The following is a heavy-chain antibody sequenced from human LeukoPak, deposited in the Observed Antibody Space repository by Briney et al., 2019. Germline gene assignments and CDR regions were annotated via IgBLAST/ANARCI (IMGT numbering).Heavy chain of an antibody. J-gene: IGHJ6*02. CDR2: ISAGGDNT. CDR3: ARSFCTSVSCPKGHYYYVMDV. CDR1: GFSFSRYA. V-gene: IGHV3-21*01. D-gene: IGHD2-8*02. Sequence: GGTLRLSCAASGFSFSRYAMNWVRQAPEKGLESVSYISAGGDNTFYADSLKGRFTVSRANAKNSLFLQMDSLRAEDTAVYYCARSFCTSVSCPKGHYYYVMDVWGQGTTVTVSS.